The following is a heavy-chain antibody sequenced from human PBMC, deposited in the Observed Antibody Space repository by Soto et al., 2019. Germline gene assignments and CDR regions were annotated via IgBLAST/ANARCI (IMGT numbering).Heavy chain of an antibody. CDR1: GGTFSSYA. Sequence: QVQLVQSGAEVKQPGSSVKVSCKASGGTFSSYAISWVRQAPGQGLEWMGGIIPIFGTANYAQTLQGRVTITADESTSRAYMERSSLSSEDTAVYYCARRGQEAEDYWGQGTLVTVSS. V-gene: IGHV1-69*01. J-gene: IGHJ4*02. CDR2: IIPIFGTA. CDR3: ARRGQEAEDY.